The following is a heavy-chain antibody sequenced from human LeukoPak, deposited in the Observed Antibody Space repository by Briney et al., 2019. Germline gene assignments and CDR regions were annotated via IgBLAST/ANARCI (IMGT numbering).Heavy chain of an antibody. CDR2: IIPFLGTT. CDR3: TIIPNVILFTHYFEY. J-gene: IGHJ4*02. Sequence: SVKVSCKASGGVFTTYAISWVRQAPGQGLEWMGSIIPFLGTTNYAQKFQGGVTITADEPTRTAYMELTYVRSDDTAVYYCTIIPNVILFTHYFEYWGQGTLVTVSS. V-gene: IGHV1-69*11. D-gene: IGHD2-21*01. CDR1: GGVFTTYA.